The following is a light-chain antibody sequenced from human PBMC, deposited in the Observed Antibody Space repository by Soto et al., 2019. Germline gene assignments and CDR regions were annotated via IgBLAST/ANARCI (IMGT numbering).Light chain of an antibody. Sequence: DIQMTQSPSTLSASVGDRVTITCRASQSISSWLAWYQQKPGKAPKLLIYKASSLESGVPSRFSGSGSGTEFTLTISSLQPDDFAPYYCHSGTFGQGTKVEIK. V-gene: IGKV1-5*03. J-gene: IGKJ1*01. CDR1: QSISSW. CDR2: KAS. CDR3: HSGT.